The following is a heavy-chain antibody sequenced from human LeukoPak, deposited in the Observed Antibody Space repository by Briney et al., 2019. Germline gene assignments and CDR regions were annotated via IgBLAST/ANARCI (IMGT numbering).Heavy chain of an antibody. CDR2: IRSKANSYAT. D-gene: IGHD6-6*01. J-gene: IGHJ4*02. V-gene: IGHV3-73*01. CDR1: GFTFSGSA. Sequence: GGSLRLSCAASGFTFSGSAMHWVRQASGKGLEWVGRIRSKANSYATAYAASGKGRFTISRDDSKNTAYLQMNSLETEDTAVYYCTSRAARPAVGDYWGQGTLVTVSS. CDR3: TSRAARPAVGDY.